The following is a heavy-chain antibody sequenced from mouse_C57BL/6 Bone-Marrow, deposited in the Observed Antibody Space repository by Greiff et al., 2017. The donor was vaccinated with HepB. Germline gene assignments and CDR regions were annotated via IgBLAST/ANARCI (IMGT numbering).Heavy chain of an antibody. J-gene: IGHJ4*01. CDR3: TRDPGDYAMDY. CDR2: IRLKSDNYAT. V-gene: IGHV6-3*01. CDR1: GFTFSNYW. Sequence: EVKLVESGGGLVQPGGSMKLSCVASGFTFSNYWMNWVRQSPEKGLEWVAQIRLKSDNYATHYAESVKGRFTISRDDSKSSVYLQMNNLRAEDTGIYYCTRDPGDYAMDYWGQGTSVTVSS.